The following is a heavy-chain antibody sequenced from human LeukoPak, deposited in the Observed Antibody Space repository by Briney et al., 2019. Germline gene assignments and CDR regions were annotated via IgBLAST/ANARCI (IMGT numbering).Heavy chain of an antibody. J-gene: IGHJ6*02. CDR3: AADRDYGDFDV. Sequence: ASVKVSYKASGYTXTGYFMHWVRQAPGQGLEWMGWINPNSGGTNYAQKFQGRVTMTRDTSISTAYMELSSLRSEDTAVYYCAADRDYGDFDVWGQGTTVTVSS. CDR1: GYTXTGYF. V-gene: IGHV1-2*02. D-gene: IGHD4-17*01. CDR2: INPNSGGT.